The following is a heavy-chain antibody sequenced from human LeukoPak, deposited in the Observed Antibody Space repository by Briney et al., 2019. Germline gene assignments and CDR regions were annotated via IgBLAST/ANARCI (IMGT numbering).Heavy chain of an antibody. V-gene: IGHV4-38-2*02. CDR3: ARHRNYGGNLYFQH. CDR2: IYHSGST. D-gene: IGHD4-23*01. CDR1: GYSISSGYY. J-gene: IGHJ1*01. Sequence: PSETLSLTCTVSGYSISSGYYWGWIRQPPGKGLEWIGSIYHSGSTYYNPSLKSRVTISVDTSKNQFSLKLSSVTAADTAVYYCARHRNYGGNLYFQHWGQGTLVTVSS.